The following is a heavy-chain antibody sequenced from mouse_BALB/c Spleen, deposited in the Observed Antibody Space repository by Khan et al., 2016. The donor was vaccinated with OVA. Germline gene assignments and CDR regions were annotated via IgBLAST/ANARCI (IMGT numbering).Heavy chain of an antibody. V-gene: IGHV1-20*02. Sequence: VQLQQSGPELVKPGASVKISCKASGYSFTGYFMNWVMQSHGKSLEWIGRINPHIGETFYNQKFKGKATLTVDESSSTAHMELRSLASEDSAVDSCARIYGSDFDYWGQGTTLTVSS. J-gene: IGHJ2*01. D-gene: IGHD1-1*01. CDR3: ARIYGSDFDY. CDR1: GYSFTGYF. CDR2: INPHIGET.